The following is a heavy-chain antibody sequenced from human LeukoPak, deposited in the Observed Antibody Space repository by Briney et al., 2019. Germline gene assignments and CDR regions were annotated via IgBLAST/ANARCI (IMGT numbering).Heavy chain of an antibody. J-gene: IGHJ5*02. CDR3: ARGKIYDSGGYYSLGFDP. Sequence: ASVKVSCKASGYTFTSYDINWVRQATGQGLEWMGWMNPNNDNRGYAQKFQGRLTMTRNTSISTAYMELSSLRSEDTAVYCARGKIYDSGGYYSLGFDPWGQGTLVTVSS. CDR1: GYTFTSYD. V-gene: IGHV1-8*01. CDR2: MNPNNDNR. D-gene: IGHD3-22*01.